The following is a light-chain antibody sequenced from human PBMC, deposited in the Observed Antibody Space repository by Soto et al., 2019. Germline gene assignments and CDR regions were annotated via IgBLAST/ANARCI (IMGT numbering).Light chain of an antibody. V-gene: IGKV3-20*01. CDR2: GAS. CDR1: QSVSNNY. CDR3: QQYGSSPLT. J-gene: IGKJ4*01. Sequence: EIVLTQSPGPLSLSPGERATLSCRSSQSVSNNYLAWYQQKPGQAPRLIIYGASNRATGIPDRFSGSGSGTDFTLTISRLEPEDVAVYYCQQYGSSPLTFGRGTKVDI.